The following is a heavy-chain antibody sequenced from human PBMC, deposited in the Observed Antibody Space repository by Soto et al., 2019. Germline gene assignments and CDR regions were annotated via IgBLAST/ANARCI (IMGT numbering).Heavy chain of an antibody. J-gene: IGHJ4*02. CDR3: ARQIYDSDSGPNFQYYFDS. CDR2: IFPRDFDT. Sequence: GESLKISCQGSGYTFSSYWIAWVRQMPGKGLEWMGIIFPRDFDTRYSPSFQGHVTISVDKSINTAYLQWSSLRASDTAMYYCARQIYDSDSGPNFQYYFDSWGQGTLVTVSS. CDR1: GYTFSSYW. V-gene: IGHV5-51*01. D-gene: IGHD3-22*01.